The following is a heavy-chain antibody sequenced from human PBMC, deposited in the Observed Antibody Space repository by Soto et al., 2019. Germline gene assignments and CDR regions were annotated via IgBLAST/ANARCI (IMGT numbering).Heavy chain of an antibody. Sequence: SETLSLTCTVSGGSISSYYWSWIRQPPGKGLEWIGYIYYSGSTNYNPSLKSRVTISVDTSKNQFSLKLSSVTAADTAVYYCARVIRYYDILTGYYLSGMDVWGQGTTVTVSS. CDR2: IYYSGST. CDR1: GGSISSYY. J-gene: IGHJ6*02. CDR3: ARVIRYYDILTGYYLSGMDV. V-gene: IGHV4-59*01. D-gene: IGHD3-9*01.